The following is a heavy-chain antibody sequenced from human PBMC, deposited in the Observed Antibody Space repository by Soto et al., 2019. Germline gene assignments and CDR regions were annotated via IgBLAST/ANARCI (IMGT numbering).Heavy chain of an antibody. CDR1: GFTFSSYG. V-gene: IGHV3-30*18. D-gene: IGHD6-19*01. Sequence: GGSLRLSCAASGFTFSSYGMHWVRQAPGKGLEWVAVISYDGSNKYYADSVKGRFTISRDNSKNTLYLQMNSLRAEDTAVYYYAKDDGYCSGWYVDYWGQGTLVTVSS. CDR3: AKDDGYCSGWYVDY. J-gene: IGHJ4*02. CDR2: ISYDGSNK.